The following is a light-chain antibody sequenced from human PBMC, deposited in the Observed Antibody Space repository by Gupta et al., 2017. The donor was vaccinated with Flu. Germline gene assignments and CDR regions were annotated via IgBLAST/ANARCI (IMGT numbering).Light chain of an antibody. V-gene: IGKV3-11*01. CDR1: RSVTNY. CDR2: DAS. J-gene: IGKJ4*01. CDR3: QQRSSWPRLT. Sequence: EIVLTQSPATLSLSPGERATLSCRASRSVTNYLAWYQQKPGQAPRLLIYDASSRATGIPARFSGSGSGTDFTLTISSLEPEDFAVYYCQQRSSWPRLTFGGGTKVEMK.